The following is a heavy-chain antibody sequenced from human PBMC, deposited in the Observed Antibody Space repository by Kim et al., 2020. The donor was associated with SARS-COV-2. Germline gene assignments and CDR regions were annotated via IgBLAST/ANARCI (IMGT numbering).Heavy chain of an antibody. CDR3: ARDGGRRCMDV. D-gene: IGHD3-16*01. Sequence: GGSLRLSCAASGFTFSSYAMHWVRQAPGKGLEYVSAISSNGGSTYYADSVKGRFTISRDNSKNTLYLQMGSLRAEDMAVYYCARDGGRRCMDVWGQGTTVTVSS. V-gene: IGHV3-64*02. J-gene: IGHJ6*02. CDR2: ISSNGGST. CDR1: GFTFSSYA.